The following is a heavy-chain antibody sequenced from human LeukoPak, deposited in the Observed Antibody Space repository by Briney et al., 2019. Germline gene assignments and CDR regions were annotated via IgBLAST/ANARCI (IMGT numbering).Heavy chain of an antibody. CDR3: ASGQLWSHSLLDV. CDR2: LYNAGST. D-gene: IGHD5-18*01. Sequence: GGSLRLSCVASGFTVSNKYMSWVRQAPGKGLEWVSVLYNAGSTYYADSVKGRFTISRDNAKNTLYLQMNSLRAEDTAMYYCASGQLWSHSLLDVWGQGTTVTVSS. J-gene: IGHJ6*02. CDR1: GFTVSNKY. V-gene: IGHV3-66*01.